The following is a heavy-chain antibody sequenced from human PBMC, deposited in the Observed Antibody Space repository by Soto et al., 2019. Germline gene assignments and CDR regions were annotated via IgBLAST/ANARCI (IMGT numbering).Heavy chain of an antibody. CDR3: ARDLLWFGEPPYYYYGMDV. D-gene: IGHD3-10*01. CDR2: ISSSSSTI. J-gene: IGHJ6*02. V-gene: IGHV3-48*02. Sequence: GGSLRLSCAASGFTFSSYSMNWVRQAPGKGLEWVSYISSSSSTIYYADSVKGRFTISRDNAKNSLYLQMNSLRDEDTAVYYCARDLLWFGEPPYYYYGMDVWGQGTTVTVSS. CDR1: GFTFSSYS.